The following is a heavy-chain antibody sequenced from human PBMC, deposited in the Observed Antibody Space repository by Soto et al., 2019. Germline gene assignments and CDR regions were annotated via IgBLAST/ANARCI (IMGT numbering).Heavy chain of an antibody. CDR3: ARLNRDYYYYGMDV. Sequence: SETLSLTCAVSGDPISSSKWWTWVRQTPGKGLEWIGKIDQNGITNYNPSLESRVTILKDNSKNQLSLKLTSVTAVDSAVYYCARLNRDYYYYGMDVWGQGATVTVSS. V-gene: IGHV4-4*02. CDR2: IDQNGIT. CDR1: GDPISSSKW. J-gene: IGHJ6*02.